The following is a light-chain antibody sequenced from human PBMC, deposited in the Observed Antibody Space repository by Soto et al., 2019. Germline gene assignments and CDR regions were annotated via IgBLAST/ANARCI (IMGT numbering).Light chain of an antibody. CDR3: QQYGSSPVS. V-gene: IGKV3-20*01. CDR1: QSVSNNY. CDR2: GAS. Sequence: EIVLTQSPGTLSLAAGESATLSCRASQSVSNNYLAWYQQKPGQAPRFLMYGASSRATGTPDRFSGSGSGTDFTLTISRLEPEDYAVYYCQQYGSSPVSFGPGTKVDIK. J-gene: IGKJ3*01.